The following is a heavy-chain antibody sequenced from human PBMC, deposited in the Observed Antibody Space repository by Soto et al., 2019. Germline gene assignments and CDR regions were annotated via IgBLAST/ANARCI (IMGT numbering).Heavy chain of an antibody. CDR3: ARGPIPRITIFGVVLRNNWFDP. D-gene: IGHD3-3*01. CDR1: GYTFTSYG. J-gene: IGHJ5*02. CDR2: VSAYNGNT. Sequence: ASVKVSCKASGYTFTSYGISWVRQAPGQGLEWMGWVSAYNGNTNYAQKLQGRVTMTTDTSISTAYMELSSLRSDDTAVYYCARGPIPRITIFGVVLRNNWFDPWGQGTLVTVSS. V-gene: IGHV1-18*01.